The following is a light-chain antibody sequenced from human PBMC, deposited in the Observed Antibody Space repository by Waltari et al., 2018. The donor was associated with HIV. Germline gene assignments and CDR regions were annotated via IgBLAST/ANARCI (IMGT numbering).Light chain of an antibody. CDR1: SSYVGGYNY. V-gene: IGLV2-14*03. J-gene: IGLJ2*01. Sequence: QSALTQPASVSGSPGQSITISCTGTSSYVGGYNYVSWYQQHPGKAPKLMIYDVRNRPSGVSNRFSGSKSGNTASLTISGLQAEDEADYYCTSYTSSSTLLFGGGTKLTVL. CDR2: DVR. CDR3: TSYTSSSTLL.